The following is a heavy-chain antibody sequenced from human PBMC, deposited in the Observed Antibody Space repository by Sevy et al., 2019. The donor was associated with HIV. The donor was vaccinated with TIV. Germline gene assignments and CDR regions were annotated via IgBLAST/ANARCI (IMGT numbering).Heavy chain of an antibody. CDR3: ARDRGRGGCLYYFDY. CDR1: GFTFSDYA. CDR2: ILSDGSNK. D-gene: IGHD3-10*01. V-gene: IGHV3-30-3*01. J-gene: IGHJ4*02. Sequence: GGSLRLSCAASGFTFSDYAMHWVRQAPGKGLEWVAIILSDGSNKYYADSVKGRFTISRDNSKNTLYLQMNSLRAEDTAVYYCARDRGRGGCLYYFDYWGQGTLVTVSS.